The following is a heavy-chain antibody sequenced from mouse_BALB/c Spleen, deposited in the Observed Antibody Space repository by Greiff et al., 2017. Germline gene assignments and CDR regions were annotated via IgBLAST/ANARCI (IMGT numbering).Heavy chain of an antibody. Sequence: EVKLQESGPGLVKPSQSLSLTCSVTGYSITSGYYWNWIRQFPGNKLEWMGYISYDGSNNYNPSLKNRISITRDTSKNQFFLKLNSVTTEDTATYYCARGTYGSSYGTFDYWGQGTTLTVSS. CDR3: ARGTYGSSYGTFDY. CDR2: ISYDGSN. V-gene: IGHV3-6*02. J-gene: IGHJ2*01. CDR1: GYSITSGYY. D-gene: IGHD1-1*01.